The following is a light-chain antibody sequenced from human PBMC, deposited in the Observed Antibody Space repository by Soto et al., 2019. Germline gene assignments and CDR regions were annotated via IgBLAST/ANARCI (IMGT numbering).Light chain of an antibody. CDR2: GAS. J-gene: IGKJ1*01. Sequence: EGVLTQSPGTLSLSPGERATLSRRASQSVSNNYLAWCQQKPGQAPRLLIYGASNRATGIPDRFSGSGSGTDFTLTISRLEPEDFAVYYCQQYGSSGTFGQGTKVDIK. V-gene: IGKV3-20*01. CDR3: QQYGSSGT. CDR1: QSVSNNY.